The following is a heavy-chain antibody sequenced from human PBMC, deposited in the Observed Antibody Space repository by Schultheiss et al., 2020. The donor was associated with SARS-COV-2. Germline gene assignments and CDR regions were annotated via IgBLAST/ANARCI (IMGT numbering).Heavy chain of an antibody. D-gene: IGHD1-26*01. J-gene: IGHJ3*02. V-gene: IGHV3-30*18. Sequence: GESLRLSCAASGFTFSSYGMHWVRQAPGKGLEWVAVISYDGSNKYYADSVKGRFTISRDNSKNTLYLQMNSLRAEDTAVYYCAKCDSGSYFDAFDIWGQGTMVTVSS. CDR1: GFTFSSYG. CDR2: ISYDGSNK. CDR3: AKCDSGSYFDAFDI.